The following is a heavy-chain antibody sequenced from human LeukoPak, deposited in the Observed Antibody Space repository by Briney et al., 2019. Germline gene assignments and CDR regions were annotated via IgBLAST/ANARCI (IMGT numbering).Heavy chain of an antibody. CDR1: GGSFSGYY. CDR2: INHSGST. CDR3: ARGGGYSYGTFDY. Sequence: SETLSLTCAVYGGSFSGYYWSWIRQPPGKGLEWIGEINHSGSTNYNPSLKSRVTISVDTSKNQFSLKLSSVTAADTAVYYCARGGGYSYGTFDYWGQGTLVTVSS. D-gene: IGHD5-18*01. V-gene: IGHV4-34*01. J-gene: IGHJ4*02.